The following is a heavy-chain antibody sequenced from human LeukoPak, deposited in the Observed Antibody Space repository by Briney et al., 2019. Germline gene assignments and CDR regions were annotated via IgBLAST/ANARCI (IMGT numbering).Heavy chain of an antibody. D-gene: IGHD6-13*01. CDR3: ATDPEGVLTGSIFDY. CDR2: FDPEDGET. J-gene: IGHJ4*02. CDR1: GYTLTELS. Sequence: ASVKVSCKVSGYTLTELSMYWVRQAPGKGLEWMGGFDPEDGETIYAQKFQGRVTMTEDTSTDTAYMELSSLRSEDTAVYYCATDPEGVLTGSIFDYWGQGTLVTVSS. V-gene: IGHV1-24*01.